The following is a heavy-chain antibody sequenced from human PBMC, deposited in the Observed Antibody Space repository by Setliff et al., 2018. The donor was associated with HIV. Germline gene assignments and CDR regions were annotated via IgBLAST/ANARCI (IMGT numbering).Heavy chain of an antibody. J-gene: IGHJ4*02. V-gene: IGHV3-21*01. D-gene: IGHD5-18*01. CDR3: VAFKPDRLGYRTAGPFEY. Sequence: GGSLRLSRAASGFIFNDYSMNWVRQAPGKGLEWVSTISSFSSYIYYGDSVKGRFTISRDDAKSSVFLQMNSLRADDTAVYYCVAFKPDRLGYRTAGPFEYWGQGTLVTVSS. CDR1: GFIFNDYS. CDR2: ISSFSSYI.